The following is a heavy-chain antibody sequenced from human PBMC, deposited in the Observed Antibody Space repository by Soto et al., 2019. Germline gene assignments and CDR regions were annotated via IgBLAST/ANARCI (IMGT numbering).Heavy chain of an antibody. CDR2: ISGNGGST. CDR3: ARRGYGLYFDY. CDR1: GFTFSSYA. V-gene: IGHV3-64*01. J-gene: IGHJ4*02. Sequence: EVQLVESGGGLVQPGGSLRLSCAASGFTFSSYAMHWVRQAPGKGLEYVSAISGNGGSTYYANSVKGRFTISRDNSKNTLYLQMGSLRAEDMAVYYSARRGYGLYFDYWGQGTLVTVSS. D-gene: IGHD3-10*01.